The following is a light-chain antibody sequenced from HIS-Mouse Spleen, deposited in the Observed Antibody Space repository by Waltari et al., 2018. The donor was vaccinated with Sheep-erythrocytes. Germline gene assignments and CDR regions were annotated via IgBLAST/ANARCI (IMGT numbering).Light chain of an antibody. V-gene: IGKV1-39*01. CDR3: QQSYSTPQFT. J-gene: IGKJ4*01. Sequence: DIQMTQSPSSLSASVGDRFTITCRASQSISSYLNWYQQKPGKAPKLLIYAASSLQSGVPSRFSGSGSGTDFTLTISSLQPEDFATYYCQQSYSTPQFTFGGGTKVEIK. CDR1: QSISSY. CDR2: AAS.